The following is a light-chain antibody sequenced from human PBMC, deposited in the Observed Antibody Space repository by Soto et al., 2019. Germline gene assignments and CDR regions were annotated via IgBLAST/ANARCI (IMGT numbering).Light chain of an antibody. V-gene: IGLV2-8*01. Sequence: QSVLTQPPSASGSPGQSVTISCTGTSSDVGAYIFVSWYQQHPGKAPKLMVYDVNRRPPGVPDRFFGSQSGNTASLTVSGLHAEDEADYYGVSFAGGTYVFGTGNKLTDL. CDR1: SSDVGAYIF. J-gene: IGLJ1*01. CDR3: VSFAGGTYV. CDR2: DVN.